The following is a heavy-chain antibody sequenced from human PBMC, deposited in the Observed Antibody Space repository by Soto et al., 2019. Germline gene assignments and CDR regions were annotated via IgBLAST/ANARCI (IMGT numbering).Heavy chain of an antibody. D-gene: IGHD3-22*01. CDR2: IYYSGST. CDR1: GGSISSYY. CDR3: ARVKTYYYDSSGYHFDY. V-gene: IGHV4-59*01. Sequence: SETLSLTCTVSGGSISSYYWSWIRQPPGKGLEWIGYIYYSGSTNYNPSLKSRVTISVDTSKNQFSLKLSSVTAEDTAVYYCARVKTYYYDSSGYHFDYWGQGTLVTVSS. J-gene: IGHJ4*02.